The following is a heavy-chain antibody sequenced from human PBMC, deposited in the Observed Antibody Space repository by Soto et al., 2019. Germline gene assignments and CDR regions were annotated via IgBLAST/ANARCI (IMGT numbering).Heavy chain of an antibody. CDR3: VRVGRLGGY. Sequence: EVQLVESGGGLVQPGGSLRLSCAASGFTFSTYWMSWVRQAPGKGLEWVANIKEDGSEKYYVDSVKGRFTISRDNANNSLYRQTNSLRAEDTAVYYCVRVGRLGGYWGQGTLVTVSS. D-gene: IGHD3-16*01. CDR2: IKEDGSEK. V-gene: IGHV3-7*03. J-gene: IGHJ4*02. CDR1: GFTFSTYW.